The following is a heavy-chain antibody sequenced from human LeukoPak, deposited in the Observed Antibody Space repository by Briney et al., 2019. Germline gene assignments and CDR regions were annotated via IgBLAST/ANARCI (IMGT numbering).Heavy chain of an antibody. V-gene: IGHV3-23*01. CDR1: GFTFSRYA. J-gene: IGHJ4*02. CDR3: AKDLAEYSSSLGLDY. Sequence: GGSLRLSCAASGFTFSRYAMSWVRQAPGKGLECVSAISGSGGSTYYADSVKGRFTISRDNSKNSLYLQMNSLRAEDTAVYYCAKDLAEYSSSLGLDYWGQGTLVTVSS. D-gene: IGHD6-6*01. CDR2: ISGSGGST.